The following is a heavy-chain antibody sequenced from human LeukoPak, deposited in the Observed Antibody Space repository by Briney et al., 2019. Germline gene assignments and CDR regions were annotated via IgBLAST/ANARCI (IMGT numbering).Heavy chain of an antibody. CDR1: GYTFTGYH. V-gene: IGHV1-2*02. D-gene: IGHD5-12*01. CDR2: INPNSGST. CDR3: AGRPDIVTVPIFDY. Sequence: ASVKVCCKASGYTFTGYHLNWERQPHAPGIGWMGWINPNSGSTNYAQTYQGKVTMTGDTSITAAYMELSRLSSDDKAMYYCAGRPDIVTVPIFDYWGQGTPVTVSS. J-gene: IGHJ4*02.